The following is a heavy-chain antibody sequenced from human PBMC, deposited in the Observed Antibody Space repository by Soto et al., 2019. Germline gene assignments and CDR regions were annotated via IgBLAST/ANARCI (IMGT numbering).Heavy chain of an antibody. CDR1: GGTFSSYA. CDR3: ARGRGYSYGYPYYYGMDV. Sequence: QVQLVQSGAEVKKPGSSVKVSCKASGGTFSSYAISWVRQAPGQGLEWMGWMNPNSGNTGYAQKFQGRVTMTRNTSISTAYMELSSLRSEDTAVYYCARGRGYSYGYPYYYGMDVWGQGTTVTVSS. V-gene: IGHV1-8*02. J-gene: IGHJ6*02. CDR2: MNPNSGNT. D-gene: IGHD5-18*01.